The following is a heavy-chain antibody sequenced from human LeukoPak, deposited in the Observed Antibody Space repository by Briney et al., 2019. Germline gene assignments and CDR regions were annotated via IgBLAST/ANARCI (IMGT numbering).Heavy chain of an antibody. CDR1: GFAFSSYS. D-gene: IGHD2-2*02. V-gene: IGHV3-30*18. CDR3: AKDLRLKSLSSAAISNLFDY. CDR2: ISYDGSNK. Sequence: GGSLRLSCAASGFAFSSYSMNWVRQAPGKGLEWVAVISYDGSNKYYADSVKGRFTISRDNSKNTLYLQMNSLRAEDTAVYYCAKDLRLKSLSSAAISNLFDYWGQGTLVTVSS. J-gene: IGHJ4*02.